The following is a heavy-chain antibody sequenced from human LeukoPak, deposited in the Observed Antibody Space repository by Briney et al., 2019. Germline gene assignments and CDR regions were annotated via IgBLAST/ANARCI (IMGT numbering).Heavy chain of an antibody. CDR1: GFTFSSYA. Sequence: GGSLRLSCAASGFTFSSYAMSWVRQAPGKGLEWVSAISGSGGSTYYADSVKGRFTISRDSSKNTLYLQMNSLRAEDTAVYYCARGSNRVLPAALDYWGQGTLVTVSS. CDR3: ARGSNRVLPAALDY. J-gene: IGHJ4*02. D-gene: IGHD2-2*01. CDR2: ISGSGGST. V-gene: IGHV3-23*01.